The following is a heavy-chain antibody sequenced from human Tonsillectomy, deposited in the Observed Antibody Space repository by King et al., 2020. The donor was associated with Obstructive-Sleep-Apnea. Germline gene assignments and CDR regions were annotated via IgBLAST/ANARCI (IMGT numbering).Heavy chain of an antibody. CDR1: GVSISSYY. CDR2: IYYSGST. V-gene: IGHV4-59*01. J-gene: IGHJ6*02. CDR3: ARIYYYDGMDV. Sequence: QLQESGPGLVKPSETLSLTCTVSGVSISSYYWSWIRQPPGKGLEWIGYIYYSGSTNYNPSLTSRVTISLDTSKNQFSLQMSSVTAADTAVYYCARIYYYDGMDVWGQGTTVTVSS.